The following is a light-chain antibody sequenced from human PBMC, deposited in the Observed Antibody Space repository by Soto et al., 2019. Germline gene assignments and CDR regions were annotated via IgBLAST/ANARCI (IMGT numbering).Light chain of an antibody. J-gene: IGKJ1*01. V-gene: IGKV3-20*01. CDR1: QSVSSNY. Sequence: VLTQAPGTLSLSPGERATLSCRASQSVSSNYLAWYQQKPGQAPRLLIYGASSRATGIPDRFSGSGSGTDFTPTIRRLEPEDFAVYYCQQYGSSYPWTFGQGTMVDIK. CDR3: QQYGSSYPWT. CDR2: GAS.